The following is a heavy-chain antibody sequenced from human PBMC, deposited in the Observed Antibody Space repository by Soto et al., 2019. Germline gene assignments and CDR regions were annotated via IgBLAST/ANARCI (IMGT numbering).Heavy chain of an antibody. V-gene: IGHV1-18*01. Sequence: QVQLVQSGGEVKKPGASVKVSCQASGYTFSDYAISWVRQAPGQGLEWMGWISASTRNTDPAQNFQGRVIMTLDTSTNTAYMELRSLRSDDTAVYYCVRCCCSVGSCYACWHFDLWGRGTLVTVSS. CDR3: VRCCCSVGSCYACWHFDL. J-gene: IGHJ2*01. CDR1: GYTFSDYA. CDR2: ISASTRNT. D-gene: IGHD2-15*01.